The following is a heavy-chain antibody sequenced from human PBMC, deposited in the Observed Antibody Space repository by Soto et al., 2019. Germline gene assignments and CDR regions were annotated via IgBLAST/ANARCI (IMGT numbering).Heavy chain of an antibody. CDR2: IYYSGST. CDR3: ARQRAISHWFDP. CDR1: GGSISSSSYY. V-gene: IGHV4-39*01. D-gene: IGHD3-9*01. J-gene: IGHJ5*02. Sequence: PSETLSLTCTVSGGSISSSSYYWGWIRQPPGKGLEWIGSIYYSGSTYYNPSLKSRVTISVDTSKNQFSLKLSSVTAADTAVYYCARQRAISHWFDPWGQGTLVTVSS.